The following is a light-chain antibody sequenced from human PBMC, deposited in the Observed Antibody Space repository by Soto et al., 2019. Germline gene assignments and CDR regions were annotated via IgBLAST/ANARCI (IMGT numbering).Light chain of an antibody. CDR3: HQYGSWLQT. CDR1: QTISSN. J-gene: IGKJ1*01. CDR2: GAS. V-gene: IGKV3-15*01. Sequence: EIELTQSPATLSVSPGDGATLSCRASQTISSNLAWYQQKPGQAPRLLIYGASTRATGIQARFSGSGSETELSLSIISLQSEDFATYYCHQYGSWLQTFGQGTKVEIK.